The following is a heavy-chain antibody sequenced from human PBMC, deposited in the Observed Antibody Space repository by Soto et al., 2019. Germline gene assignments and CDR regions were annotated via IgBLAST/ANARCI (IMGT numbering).Heavy chain of an antibody. Sequence: PSETLSLTCNVSGGSISSYYWSWIRQPPGKGLEWIGYIYYSGSTNYNPSLKSRVTISVDTSKNQFSLKLSSVTAADTAVYYCARGGGYQLLLYTLDVWGQGTTVTVSS. D-gene: IGHD2-2*01. CDR2: IYYSGST. J-gene: IGHJ6*02. CDR1: GGSISSYY. V-gene: IGHV4-59*01. CDR3: ARGGGYQLLLYTLDV.